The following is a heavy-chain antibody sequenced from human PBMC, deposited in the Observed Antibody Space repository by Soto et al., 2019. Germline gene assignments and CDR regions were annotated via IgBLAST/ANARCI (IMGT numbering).Heavy chain of an antibody. CDR2: FDPEDGET. D-gene: IGHD2-15*01. CDR1: GYTLTELS. V-gene: IGHV1-24*01. Sequence: ASVKVSCKVSGYTLTELSMHWVRQAPGKGLEWMGGFDPEDGETIYAQKFQGRVTMTEDTSTDTAYMELSSLRSEDTAVYYCATVLSIVVVVAAIGGHVAFDMWGQGTM. J-gene: IGHJ3*02. CDR3: ATVLSIVVVVAAIGGHVAFDM.